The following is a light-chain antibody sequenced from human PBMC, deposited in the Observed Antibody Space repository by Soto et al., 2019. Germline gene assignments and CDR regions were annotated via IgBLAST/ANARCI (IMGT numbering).Light chain of an antibody. V-gene: IGKV3-20*01. CDR2: GVS. J-gene: IGKJ5*01. CDR1: QPVSSNF. Sequence: ELVLTQSPGTLSLSPGDSATLSCRASQPVSSNFLAWYQQKPGQAPRLLIYGVSSRAAGIPDRFFGSGSGTDFTITINRLEPEDFALYYCQQYANSPFTFGQGTRLEIK. CDR3: QQYANSPFT.